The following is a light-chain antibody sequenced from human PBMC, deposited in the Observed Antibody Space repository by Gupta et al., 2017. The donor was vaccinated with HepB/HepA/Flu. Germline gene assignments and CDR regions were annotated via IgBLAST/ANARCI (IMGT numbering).Light chain of an antibody. J-gene: IGKJ4*01. CDR1: QSLLHSNGYNY. Sequence: DIVMTQSPLSLPVTPGEPASISCRSSQSLLHSNGYNYLDWYVQKPGQSPQLLIYLGSDRASGVPDRFSGSGSGTDFTLKISRVDAEDVRVYYCRQALQTPLTFGGWTKVDIK. CDR2: LGS. V-gene: IGKV2-28*01. CDR3: RQALQTPLT.